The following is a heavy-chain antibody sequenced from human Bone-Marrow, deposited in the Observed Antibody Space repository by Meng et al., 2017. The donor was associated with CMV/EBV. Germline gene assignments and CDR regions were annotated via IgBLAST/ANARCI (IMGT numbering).Heavy chain of an antibody. Sequence: ASVKVSCKASGYTFTDYYIHWVRQAPGQGLEWMGWINPNSDGTKYAQKFQGRVTMARDTSISTAYIEFNRLKSDDTAVYYRARSDGYNREGYWCQGTLVTVSS. D-gene: IGHD5-24*01. CDR1: GYTFTDYY. CDR2: INPNSDGT. J-gene: IGHJ4*02. CDR3: ARSDGYNREGY. V-gene: IGHV1-2*02.